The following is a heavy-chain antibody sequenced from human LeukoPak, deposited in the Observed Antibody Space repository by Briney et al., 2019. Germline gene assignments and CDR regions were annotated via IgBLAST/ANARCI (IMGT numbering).Heavy chain of an antibody. Sequence: GGSLGLSCAASGFTFSTYTFHWARLAPGKGLEYVSAMGSDGFSTYYANSVKGRFTISRDNSKNTLYLQMDSLRPEDTAVYYCAREGHTSGYCGAYDIWGQGTMVTVSS. J-gene: IGHJ3*02. V-gene: IGHV3-64*01. D-gene: IGHD3-22*01. CDR3: AREGHTSGYCGAYDI. CDR2: MGSDGFST. CDR1: GFTFSTYT.